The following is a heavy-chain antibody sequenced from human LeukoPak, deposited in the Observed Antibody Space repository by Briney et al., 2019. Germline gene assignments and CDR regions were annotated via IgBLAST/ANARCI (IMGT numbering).Heavy chain of an antibody. D-gene: IGHD5-18*01. CDR2: IYCSGST. CDR3: ARDRDTAYIDY. CDR1: GVSISSGGYY. J-gene: IGHJ4*02. Sequence: PSETLSLTCAVSGVSISSGGYYWSWIRQHPGKGLEWIGYIYCSGSTYYNPSLKSRVTISVDTSKNQFSLKLSSVTAADTAVYYCARDRDTAYIDYWGQGTLVTVSS. V-gene: IGHV4-31*11.